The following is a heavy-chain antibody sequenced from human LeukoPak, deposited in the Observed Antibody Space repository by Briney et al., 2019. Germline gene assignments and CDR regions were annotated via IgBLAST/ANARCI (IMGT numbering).Heavy chain of an antibody. D-gene: IGHD3-3*01. Sequence: PSETLSLTCTVSGGSISSGDYYWSWIRQPPGKGLEWIGYIYYSGSTYYNPSLKSRVTISVDTSKNQFSLKLSSVTAADTAVYYCARAPYDFWSADSNNWFDPWGQGTLVTVSS. J-gene: IGHJ5*02. V-gene: IGHV4-30-4*01. CDR3: ARAPYDFWSADSNNWFDP. CDR2: IYYSGST. CDR1: GGSISSGDYY.